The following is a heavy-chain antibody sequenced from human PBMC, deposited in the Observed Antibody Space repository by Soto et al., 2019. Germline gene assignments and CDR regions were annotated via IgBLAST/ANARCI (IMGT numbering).Heavy chain of an antibody. CDR2: IYHDGST. Sequence: QVQLQESGPGLVKPSQTLSLTCTVSGDSISSGGYYWSRIRQPPGKGLEWIGYIYHDGSTYYNPSLKSRVIMSVDTSKNQFSLNLSSVTAADTAVYYCARLTWELADYWGQGTLVIVSS. CDR1: GDSISSGGYY. J-gene: IGHJ4*02. V-gene: IGHV4-31*03. D-gene: IGHD1-26*01. CDR3: ARLTWELADY.